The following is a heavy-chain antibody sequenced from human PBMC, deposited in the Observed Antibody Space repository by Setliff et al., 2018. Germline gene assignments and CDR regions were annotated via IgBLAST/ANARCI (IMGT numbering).Heavy chain of an antibody. J-gene: IGHJ1*01. D-gene: IGHD3-22*01. CDR2: ISHSANK. CDR1: GGSISDNSYY. CDR3: ARQDRFYDRSVFVEYFQH. Sequence: KPSETLSLTCTVSGGSISDNSYYWGWIRQPPGKELEWIGGISHSANKYYKPSLESRVTMSVDTSKNQISLKLTSVTAADTAVYYCARQDRFYDRSVFVEYFQHWGQGALVTVSS. V-gene: IGHV4-39*01.